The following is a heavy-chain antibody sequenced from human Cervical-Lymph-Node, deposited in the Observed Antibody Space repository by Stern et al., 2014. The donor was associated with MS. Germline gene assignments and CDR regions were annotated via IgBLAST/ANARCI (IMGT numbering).Heavy chain of an antibody. V-gene: IGHV1-2*02. CDR2: VNPNTGAT. CDR3: GAASTTSSASPFDY. Sequence: VQLVQSGAEVKKPGASLKVSCQTSRYTFTAYSFHWVRQAPGQGLQWMGWVNPNTGATTYAKQFRGRVTMTRDSSISTAYMELSRLTSDDTAVYYCGAASTTSSASPFDYWGQGTLLTVSS. J-gene: IGHJ4*02. D-gene: IGHD6-19*01. CDR1: RYTFTAYS.